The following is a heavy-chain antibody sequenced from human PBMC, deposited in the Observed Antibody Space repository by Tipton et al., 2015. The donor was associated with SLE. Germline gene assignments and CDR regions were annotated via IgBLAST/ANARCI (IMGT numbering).Heavy chain of an antibody. J-gene: IGHJ3*02. CDR3: ARDEGSYGSGAFDI. Sequence: TLSLTCTVSGYSISSGYYWGWIRQPPGKGLEWIGYIYYSGSTNYNPSLKSRVTISVDTSKNQFSLKLSSVTAADTAVYYCARDEGSYGSGAFDIWGQGTMVTVSS. CDR2: IYYSGST. V-gene: IGHV4-38-2*02. D-gene: IGHD5-18*01. CDR1: GYSISSGYY.